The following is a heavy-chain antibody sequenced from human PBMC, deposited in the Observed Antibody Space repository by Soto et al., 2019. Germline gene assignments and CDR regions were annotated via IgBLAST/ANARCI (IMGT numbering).Heavy chain of an antibody. J-gene: IGHJ6*02. D-gene: IGHD2-2*01. CDR3: VREMPVPIRGGYYYYSVLDA. CDR1: GFTFSSYW. V-gene: IGHV3-74*01. CDR2: LKSDGRDT. Sequence: PGGSLRLSCAASGFTFSSYWMHWVRQVPGKGLMWVSRLKSDGRDTIYADSVEGRFTVPRDSAKNTLYLQMNSLRVEDTAVYYCVREMPVPIRGGYYYYSVLDAWGQGTTVTVSS.